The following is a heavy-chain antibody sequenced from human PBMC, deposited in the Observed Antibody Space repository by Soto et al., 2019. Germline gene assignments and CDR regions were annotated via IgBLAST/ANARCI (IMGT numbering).Heavy chain of an antibody. V-gene: IGHV1-2*04. CDR2: INPNSGGT. J-gene: IGHJ6*02. D-gene: IGHD3-16*01. CDR3: ARGVTLGDLVYGMDV. Sequence: ASVKVSCKASGYPFAGYYIHWGRQAPGQGLEWMGWINPNSGGTNSAQNFQGWVTMTRDTSISTVYMELTRLRSDDTAVYYCARGVTLGDLVYGMDVWGQGTTVTVSS. CDR1: GYPFAGYY.